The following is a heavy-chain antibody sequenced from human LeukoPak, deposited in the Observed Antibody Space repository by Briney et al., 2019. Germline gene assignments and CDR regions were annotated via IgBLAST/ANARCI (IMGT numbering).Heavy chain of an antibody. CDR2: IIPILGIA. J-gene: IGHJ4*02. V-gene: IGHV1-69*04. CDR3: ARVGYSSSHFDY. D-gene: IGHD6-13*01. CDR1: GGTFSSYA. Sequence: SVKVSCKASGGTFSSYAISWVRQAPGQGLEWMGRIIPILGIANYAQKFQGRVTITADKSTSTAYMELSSLRSEDTAVYYCARVGYSSSHFDYWGQGTLVTVSS.